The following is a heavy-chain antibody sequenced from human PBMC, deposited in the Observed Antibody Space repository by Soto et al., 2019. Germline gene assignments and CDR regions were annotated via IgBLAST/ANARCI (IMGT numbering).Heavy chain of an antibody. V-gene: IGHV4-61*01. Sequence: QAQLQESGPGLVKTSETLSLTCTVSDGSVSSGNYYWTWIRQPPGKGLEWIGYIHSSGSTLYNPSLKSRVFISVDTSMNQFSLKLTSVTAADTARYFCARDSLALFDSWGQGTLVTVSS. J-gene: IGHJ4*02. D-gene: IGHD5-12*01. CDR2: IHSSGST. CDR1: DGSVSSGNYY. CDR3: ARDSLALFDS.